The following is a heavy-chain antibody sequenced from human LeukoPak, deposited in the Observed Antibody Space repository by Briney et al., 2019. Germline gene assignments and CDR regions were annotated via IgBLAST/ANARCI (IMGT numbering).Heavy chain of an antibody. D-gene: IGHD1-1*01. CDR2: ISAYNGNT. V-gene: IGHV1-18*01. J-gene: IGHJ4*02. Sequence: ASVKVSCKASGYTFTSYGISWVRQAPGQGLEWMGWISAYNGNTNYAQKLQGRVTMTTDTSTSTAYKELRSLRSDDTAVYYCARVAGFWNYFDYWGQGTLVTVSS. CDR3: ARVAGFWNYFDY. CDR1: GYTFTSYG.